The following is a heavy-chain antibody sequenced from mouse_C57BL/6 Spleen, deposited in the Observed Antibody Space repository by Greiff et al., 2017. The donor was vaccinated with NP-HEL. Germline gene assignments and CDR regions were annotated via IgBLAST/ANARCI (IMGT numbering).Heavy chain of an antibody. CDR1: GYTFTSYW. J-gene: IGHJ4*01. CDR3: ARKKEFINYAMDY. V-gene: IGHV1-55*01. D-gene: IGHD1-1*01. CDR2: IFPGSGST. Sequence: VQLQQSGAELVKPGASVKMSCKASGYTFTSYWITWVKQRPGQGLEWIGDIFPGSGSTNYNEKFKSKATLTVDTSSSTAYMQLSSLTSEDSAVYYCARKKEFINYAMDYWGQGTSVTVSS.